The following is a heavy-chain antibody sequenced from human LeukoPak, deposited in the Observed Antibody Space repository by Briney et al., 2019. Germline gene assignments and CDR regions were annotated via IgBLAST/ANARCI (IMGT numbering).Heavy chain of an antibody. J-gene: IGHJ4*02. Sequence: PGGSLILSCAASGFTFSDYYMSWVRQAPGKGLEWVSYISRTSTFTNYADSVKGRFTISRNNAENSLYLQMNSLRAEDTAVYFCVRVGLDYGDYVDYWGQGSLVTVSS. D-gene: IGHD4-17*01. V-gene: IGHV3-11*05. CDR3: VRVGLDYGDYVDY. CDR2: ISRTSTFT. CDR1: GFTFSDYY.